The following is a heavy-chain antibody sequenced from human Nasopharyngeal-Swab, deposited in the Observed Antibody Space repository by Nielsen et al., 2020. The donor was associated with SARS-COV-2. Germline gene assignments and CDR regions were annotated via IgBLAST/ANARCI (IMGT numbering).Heavy chain of an antibody. Sequence: WIRQPPGKGLEWVSSISSSSSYIYYADSVKGRFTISRDNAKNSLYLQMNSLRAEDTAVYYCARSVTFGGVIAERRFDYWGQGTLVTVSS. D-gene: IGHD3-16*02. J-gene: IGHJ4*02. CDR2: ISSSSSYI. CDR3: ARSVTFGGVIAERRFDY. V-gene: IGHV3-21*01.